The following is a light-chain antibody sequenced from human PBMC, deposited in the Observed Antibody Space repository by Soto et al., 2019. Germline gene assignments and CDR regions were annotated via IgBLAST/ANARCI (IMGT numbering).Light chain of an antibody. V-gene: IGLV1-44*01. CDR2: SNH. Sequence: QSVLAQPPSASGTPGQRVTISCSGSSSNIGSNTVNWYQQLPGTAPKLLIYSNHHRPSGVPDRFSGSKSGTSASLAISGLQSEDEADYYCAACDDSLNGCVFGTGTKVTVL. CDR3: AACDDSLNGCV. J-gene: IGLJ1*01. CDR1: SSNIGSNT.